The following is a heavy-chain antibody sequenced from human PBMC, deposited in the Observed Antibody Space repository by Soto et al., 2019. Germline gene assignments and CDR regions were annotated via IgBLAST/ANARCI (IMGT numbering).Heavy chain of an antibody. CDR3: VGWSFWSGYSIDP. V-gene: IGHV4-31*03. J-gene: IGHJ5*02. Sequence: PSETLSLTCTVSGGSISSGGYYWSWIRQHPGKGLEWIGYIYYSGSTYYNPSLKSRVTISVDTSKNQFSLKLSSVTAADTAVYYCVGWSFWSGYSIDPWGQGTLVTVSS. CDR2: IYYSGST. CDR1: GGSISSGGYY. D-gene: IGHD3-3*01.